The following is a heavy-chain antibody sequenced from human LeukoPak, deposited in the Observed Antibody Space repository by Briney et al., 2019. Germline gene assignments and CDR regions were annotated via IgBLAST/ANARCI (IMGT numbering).Heavy chain of an antibody. J-gene: IGHJ3*02. Sequence: QSGGSLRLSCAASGITFSNYGMHWVRQAPGKGLEWVAFIRYDGSDKYYADSVKGRFTISRDNSKNTLYLQMNSLRAEDTAVYYCARGVVVVPAASSEGPGHYPLGAFDIWGQGTMVTVSS. CDR2: IRYDGSDK. CDR3: ARGVVVVPAASSEGPGHYPLGAFDI. CDR1: GITFSNYG. D-gene: IGHD2-2*01. V-gene: IGHV3-30*02.